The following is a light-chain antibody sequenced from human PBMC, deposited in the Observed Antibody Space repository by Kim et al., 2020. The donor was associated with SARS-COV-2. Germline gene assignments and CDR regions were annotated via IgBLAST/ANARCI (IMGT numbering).Light chain of an antibody. J-gene: IGLJ3*02. CDR2: YDS. CDR1: NIGSKS. Sequence: SYELTQPPSVSVAPGKTARITCGGNNIGSKSVHWYQQKPGQAPVLVIYYDSDRPSGIPERFSGSNSGNTATLTISSVEAGDEADYYCQVWDSSSDHPVFGGGTKLTVL. V-gene: IGLV3-21*04. CDR3: QVWDSSSDHPV.